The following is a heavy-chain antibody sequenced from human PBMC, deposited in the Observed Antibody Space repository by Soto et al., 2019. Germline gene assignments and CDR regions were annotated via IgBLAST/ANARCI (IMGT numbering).Heavy chain of an antibody. Sequence: QVQLVQSGAELKKPGASVKVPCKASGYTFSNYDMNWVRQATGQGPEWIGWVNPNNGDTGYAQKFQGRVTLTTDISTTTAYMELPSLRSEDTAIYYWANVSRKGSAIDFDYWGQGTLITVSS. D-gene: IGHD3-10*01. CDR2: VNPNNGDT. CDR3: ANVSRKGSAIDFDY. J-gene: IGHJ4*02. V-gene: IGHV1-8*01. CDR1: GYTFSNYD.